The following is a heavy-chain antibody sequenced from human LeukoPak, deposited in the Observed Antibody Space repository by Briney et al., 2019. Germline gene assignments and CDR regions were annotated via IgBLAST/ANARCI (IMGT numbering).Heavy chain of an antibody. Sequence: ASVKVSCKASGHTFTGYYMHWVRQAPGQGLEWMGWINPNSGGTNYAQKFQGRVTMTRDTSISTAYMELSRLRSDDTAVYYCATQKYDSSGYYDYWGQGTLVTVSS. CDR3: ATQKYDSSGYYDY. V-gene: IGHV1-2*02. CDR2: INPNSGGT. CDR1: GHTFTGYY. D-gene: IGHD3-22*01. J-gene: IGHJ4*02.